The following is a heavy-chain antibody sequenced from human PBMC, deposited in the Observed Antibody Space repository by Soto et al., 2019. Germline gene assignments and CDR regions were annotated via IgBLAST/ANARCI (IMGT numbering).Heavy chain of an antibody. CDR3: ARSLSSSWYDAFDI. CDR2: IYYSGGT. V-gene: IGHV4-59*01. J-gene: IGHJ3*02. Sequence: SETLSLTCTVSGGSISSYYWSWIRQPPGKGLEWIGYIYYSGGTNYNPSLKSRVTISVDTSKNQFSLKLSSVTAADTAVYYCARSLSSSWYDAFDIWGQGTMVTVSS. CDR1: GGSISSYY. D-gene: IGHD6-13*01.